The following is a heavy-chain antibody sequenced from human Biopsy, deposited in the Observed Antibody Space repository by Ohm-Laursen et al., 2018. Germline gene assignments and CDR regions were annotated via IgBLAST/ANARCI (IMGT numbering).Heavy chain of an antibody. J-gene: IGHJ4*02. Sequence: ASVKVSCNASGYSFTSYYMHWVRQAPGQGLEWMGMINPSGSTTSYPQIFQGRVTMTTNTSVNTAYMELSSLTFEDTAVYYCAIEGGTYSKPFDYWGQGSQVTVSS. CDR1: GYSFTSYY. D-gene: IGHD1-26*01. V-gene: IGHV1-46*01. CDR3: AIEGGTYSKPFDY. CDR2: INPSGSTT.